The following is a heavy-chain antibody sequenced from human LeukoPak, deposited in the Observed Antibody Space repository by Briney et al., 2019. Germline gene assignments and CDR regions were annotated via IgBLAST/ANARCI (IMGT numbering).Heavy chain of an antibody. J-gene: IGHJ4*02. V-gene: IGHV3-21*01. D-gene: IGHD3-22*01. CDR1: GFTFSSYS. Sequence: GGSLRLSCAASGFTFSSYSMNWVRQAPGKGLEWVSSISSSSSYMYYADSVKGRFTISRDNAKNSLYLQMNSLRAEDTAVYNCARDSAPRYYYDSSGYPTDYWGQGTLVTVSS. CDR3: ARDSAPRYYYDSSGYPTDY. CDR2: ISSSSSYM.